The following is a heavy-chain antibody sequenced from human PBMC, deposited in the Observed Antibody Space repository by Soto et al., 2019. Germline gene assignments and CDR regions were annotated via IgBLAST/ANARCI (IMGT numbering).Heavy chain of an antibody. J-gene: IGHJ4*02. V-gene: IGHV4-31*03. CDR2: IYYSGST. Sequence: QVQLQESGPGLVKPSQTLSLTCTVSGGSISSGGYYWSWIRQHPGKGLEWIGYIYYSGSTYYNPSLKSRVTISVDTSKTQFSLKLSSVTAADTAVYYCARATYDSSGYYRTSFDYWGQGTLVTVSS. CDR3: ARATYDSSGYYRTSFDY. D-gene: IGHD3-22*01. CDR1: GGSISSGGYY.